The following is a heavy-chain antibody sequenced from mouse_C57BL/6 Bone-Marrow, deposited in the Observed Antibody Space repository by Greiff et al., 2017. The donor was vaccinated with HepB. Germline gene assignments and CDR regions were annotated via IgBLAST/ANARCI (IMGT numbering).Heavy chain of an antibody. CDR2: IYPGSGST. V-gene: IGHV1-55*01. J-gene: IGHJ1*03. Sequence: QQPAASLFHPGAPSQMSCKASGSPFTSYWTTWVKQRPGQGLEWIGDIYPGSGSTNYNEKFKSKATLTVDTSSSTAYMQLSSLTSEDSAVYYCARNFDVWGTGTTVTVSS. CDR3: ARNFDV. CDR1: GSPFTSYW.